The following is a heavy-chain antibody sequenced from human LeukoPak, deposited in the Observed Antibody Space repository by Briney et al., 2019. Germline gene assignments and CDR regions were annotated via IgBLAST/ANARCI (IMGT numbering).Heavy chain of an antibody. D-gene: IGHD6-13*01. Sequence: HPSQTLSLTCTVSGGSIRSYYWSWIRQPPGKGLEWIGYIYYSGSTKYNPSLKSRVTVSVDTSKNQLSLKLISVTAADTAVYYCARVVDEHQLQTGWFDPWGQGTLVTVSS. V-gene: IGHV4-59*08. CDR3: ARVVDEHQLQTGWFDP. CDR2: IYYSGST. CDR1: GGSIRSYY. J-gene: IGHJ5*02.